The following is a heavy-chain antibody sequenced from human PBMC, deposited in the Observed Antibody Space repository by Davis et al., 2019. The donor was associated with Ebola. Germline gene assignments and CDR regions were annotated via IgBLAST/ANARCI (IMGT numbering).Heavy chain of an antibody. CDR1: GYTSSNYG. J-gene: IGHJ4*02. D-gene: IGHD1-26*01. V-gene: IGHV1-18*04. CDR2: IKIYNGKT. Sequence: ASVKVSCKASGYTSSNYGISWVRQAPGQGLEWMGWIKIYNGKTNYAQKFQGRVTITADKSTSTAYMELSSLRSEDTAVYYCAVGGGAFDYWGQGTLVTVSS. CDR3: AVGGGAFDY.